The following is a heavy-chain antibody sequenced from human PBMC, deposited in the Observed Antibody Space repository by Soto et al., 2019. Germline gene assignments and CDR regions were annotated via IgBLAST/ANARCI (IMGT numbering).Heavy chain of an antibody. V-gene: IGHV3-11*04. J-gene: IGHJ3*02. CDR3: ARVNDFWSGYYGDTAFDI. D-gene: IGHD3-3*01. Sequence: GGSLRLSCAASGFPFSDYYMSWVRQAPGKGLEWVSYISSSSSTIYYADSVKGRFTISRDNAKNSLYLQMNSLRAEDTAVYYCARVNDFWSGYYGDTAFDIWGQGTMVTVSS. CDR1: GFPFSDYY. CDR2: ISSSSSTI.